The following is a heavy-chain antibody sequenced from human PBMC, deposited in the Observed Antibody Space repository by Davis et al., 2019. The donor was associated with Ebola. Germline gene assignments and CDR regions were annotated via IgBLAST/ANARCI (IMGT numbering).Heavy chain of an antibody. CDR3: ARTIIKRGDFDD. Sequence: PGGSLRLSCAASGFTFSSYWMHWVRQAPGKGLEWVAVVSYDGTNTSYAGSVKGRFTISRDNSNNMLSLQLSSLRSEDTALYYCARTIIKRGDFDDWGQGTLVTVSS. D-gene: IGHD3-10*01. CDR1: GFTFSSYW. V-gene: IGHV3-30-3*01. J-gene: IGHJ4*02. CDR2: VSYDGTNT.